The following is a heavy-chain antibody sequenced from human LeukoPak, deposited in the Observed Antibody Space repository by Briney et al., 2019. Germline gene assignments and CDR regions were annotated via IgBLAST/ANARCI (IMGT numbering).Heavy chain of an antibody. CDR1: GITLSSHA. CDR3: AKGGAATMRDGYNYYYYYMEV. J-gene: IGHJ6*03. Sequence: SGGSLRLSCAASGITLSSHAMSWVRQAPGKGLEWVSLISGSGGHTYYGDSVKGRFTISRDNSTNRLYLQMNSLRPEDTAVYYCAKGGAATMRDGYNYYYYYMEVWGRGTTVTVSS. CDR2: ISGSGGHT. V-gene: IGHV3-23*01. D-gene: IGHD5-24*01.